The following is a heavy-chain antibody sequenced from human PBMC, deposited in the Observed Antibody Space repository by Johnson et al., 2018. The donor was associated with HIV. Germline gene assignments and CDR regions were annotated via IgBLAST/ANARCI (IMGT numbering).Heavy chain of an antibody. V-gene: IGHV3-13*01. Sequence: VQLVESGVGLVQPGGSLRLSCAASGFTFSSYDMHWVRQATGKGLEWVSAIGTAGDTYYPGSVKGRFTISRENAKNSLYLQMKSLRAGDTAVYYCARAGPSDAFDIWGQGTMVTVSS. CDR2: IGTAGDT. CDR3: ARAGPSDAFDI. CDR1: GFTFSSYD. J-gene: IGHJ3*02.